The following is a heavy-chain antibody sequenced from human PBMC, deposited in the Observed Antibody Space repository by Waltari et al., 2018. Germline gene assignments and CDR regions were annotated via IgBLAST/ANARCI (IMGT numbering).Heavy chain of an antibody. CDR1: GFTFSSYA. J-gene: IGHJ4*02. D-gene: IGHD3-22*01. V-gene: IGHV3-30-3*01. CDR2: ISYDGSNK. Sequence: QVQLVESGGGVVQPGRSLRLSCAASGFTFSSYAMHWVRQAPGKGLEWVAVISYDGSNKYYADSVKGRFTISRDNSKNTLYLQMNSLRAEDTAVYYCAGSGYYYLSYFDYWGQGTLVTVSS. CDR3: AGSGYYYLSYFDY.